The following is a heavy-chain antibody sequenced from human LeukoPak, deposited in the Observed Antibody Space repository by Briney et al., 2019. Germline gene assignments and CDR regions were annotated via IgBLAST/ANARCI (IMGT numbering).Heavy chain of an antibody. Sequence: SETLSLTCTVSGGSISNSSYYWGWLRQPPGKGLEWLASIYYGGKTYYKPSVKSRVTISVDTSKNQFSLKLNSVTAADTAVYYCATDPTYDSSGHPLDYWGQGILVTVSS. J-gene: IGHJ4*02. CDR3: ATDPTYDSSGHPLDY. CDR1: GGSISNSSYY. D-gene: IGHD3-22*01. CDR2: IYYGGKT. V-gene: IGHV4-39*01.